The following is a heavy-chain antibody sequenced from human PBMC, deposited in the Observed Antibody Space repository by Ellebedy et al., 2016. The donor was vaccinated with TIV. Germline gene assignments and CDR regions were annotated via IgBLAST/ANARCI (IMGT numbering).Heavy chain of an antibody. CDR3: AKGRGGGSDSSAPRYYFDY. D-gene: IGHD3-22*01. CDR1: GFTFSSYA. CDR2: ISHTGSRT. Sequence: PGGSLRLSCAASGFTFSSYAMSWVRQAPGKGLEWVSTISHTGSRTYYTNSVEGRFAISRDNSKNTLFLQMNSLRADDTAVYYCAKGRGGGSDSSAPRYYFDYWGLGTLVTVSS. V-gene: IGHV3-23*01. J-gene: IGHJ4*02.